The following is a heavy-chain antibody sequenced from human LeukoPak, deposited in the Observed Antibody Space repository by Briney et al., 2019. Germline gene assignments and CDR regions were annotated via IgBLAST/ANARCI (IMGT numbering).Heavy chain of an antibody. V-gene: IGHV4-34*01. CDR2: INHSGST. D-gene: IGHD4-17*01. Sequence: SETLSLTCAVYGGSFSGYYWSWIRQPPGKGLEWIGDINHSGSTNYNPSLKSRVTISVDTSKNQFSLKLSSVAAADTAVYYCATGWDYGDYLDYFDYWGQGTLVTVSS. CDR1: GGSFSGYY. CDR3: ATGWDYGDYLDYFDY. J-gene: IGHJ4*02.